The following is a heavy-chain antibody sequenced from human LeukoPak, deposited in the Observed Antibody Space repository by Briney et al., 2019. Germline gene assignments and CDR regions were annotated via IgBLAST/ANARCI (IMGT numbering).Heavy chain of an antibody. CDR1: GGSISSSSYY. CDR3: ARRYCGGDCYSIIPLDYGMDV. V-gene: IGHV4-39*01. J-gene: IGHJ6*02. Sequence: SETLSLTCTVSGGSISSSSYYWGWIRQPPGKGLEWIGSIYYSGNTYYNPSLKSRVTISVDTSKNQFSLKLSSVTAADTAVYYCARRYCGGDCYSIIPLDYGMDVWGQGTTVTVSS. D-gene: IGHD2-21*02. CDR2: IYYSGNT.